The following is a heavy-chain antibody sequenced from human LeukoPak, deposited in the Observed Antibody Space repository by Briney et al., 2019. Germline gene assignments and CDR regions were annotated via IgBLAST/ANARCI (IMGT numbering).Heavy chain of an antibody. CDR1: GFTFSGSA. CDR2: IRSKANSYAT. J-gene: IGHJ6*03. Sequence: GGSLRLSCAASGFTFSGSAMHWVRQASGKRLEWVGRIRSKANSYATAYAASVKGRFTISRDDSKNTAYLQMNSLKTDDTAVYYCTSGGMYYYYYMDVWGKGTTVTVSS. CDR3: TSGGMYYYYYMDV. V-gene: IGHV3-73*01.